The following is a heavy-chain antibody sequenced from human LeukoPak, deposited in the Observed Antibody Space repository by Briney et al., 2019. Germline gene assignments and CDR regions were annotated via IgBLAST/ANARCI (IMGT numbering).Heavy chain of an antibody. CDR2: IYPGDSDT. Sequence: GESLKISCKGSGYSFTSYWIAWVRPMPGEGLECMGIIYPGDSDTRYSPSFQGQVTISVDKSISTAYLQWRSLQRSDTAMYYCARRIGGADMFDLWGRGTLVTVSS. V-gene: IGHV5-51*01. CDR3: ARRIGGADMFDL. D-gene: IGHD6-13*01. CDR1: GYSFTSYW. J-gene: IGHJ4*02.